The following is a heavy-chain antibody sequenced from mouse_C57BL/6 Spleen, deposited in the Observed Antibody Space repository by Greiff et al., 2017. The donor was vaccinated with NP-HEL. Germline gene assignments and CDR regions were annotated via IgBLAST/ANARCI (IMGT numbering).Heavy chain of an antibody. Sequence: VQLQQSGPELVKPGASVKISCKASGYAFSSSWMNWVKQRPGKGLEWIGRIYPGDGDTNYNGKFKGKATLTADKSSSTAYMQLSSLTSEDSAVYFCAIYYDYEYNYAMDYWGKGTSVTVSS. CDR2: IYPGDGDT. CDR1: GYAFSSSW. J-gene: IGHJ4*01. V-gene: IGHV1-82*01. CDR3: AIYYDYEYNYAMDY. D-gene: IGHD2-4*01.